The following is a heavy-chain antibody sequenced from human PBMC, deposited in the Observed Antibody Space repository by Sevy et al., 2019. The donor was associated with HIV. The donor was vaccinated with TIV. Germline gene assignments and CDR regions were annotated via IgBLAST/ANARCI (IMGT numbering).Heavy chain of an antibody. Sequence: GGSLRLSCAASGFTFSSYWMSWVRQAPGKGLEWVANIKQDGSEKYYVDSVKGRFTISRDNAKNSLYLQMNILRAEDTAVYYCARDQGNTGIYYYYGMDVWGQGTTVTVSS. CDR3: ARDQGNTGIYYYYGMDV. CDR1: GFTFSSYW. J-gene: IGHJ6*02. CDR2: IKQDGSEK. D-gene: IGHD3-10*01. V-gene: IGHV3-7*01.